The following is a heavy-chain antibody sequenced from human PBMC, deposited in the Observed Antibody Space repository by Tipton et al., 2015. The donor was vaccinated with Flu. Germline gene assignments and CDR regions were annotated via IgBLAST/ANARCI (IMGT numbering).Heavy chain of an antibody. Sequence: TLSLTCTVSGGSIGVTTYYWGWIRQPPGKGLEYIGSVYYTGGTYFNPSLKSRVTVSIDTSKKQFSLKLNSVTAADTAVYYCARRGYGSYAPIDYWGQGALVSVSS. CDR3: ARRGYGSYAPIDY. CDR2: VYYTGGT. J-gene: IGHJ4*02. D-gene: IGHD3-10*01. V-gene: IGHV4-39*07. CDR1: GGSIGVTTYY.